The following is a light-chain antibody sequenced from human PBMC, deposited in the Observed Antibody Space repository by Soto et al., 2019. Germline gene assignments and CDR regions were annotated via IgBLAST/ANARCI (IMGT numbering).Light chain of an antibody. V-gene: IGLV2-14*01. CDR1: SSDVGGYNY. Sequence: QSVLTQPASVSGSPGQSIGISCTGTSSDVGGYNYVSWYQQHPGKAPKLILCDVSNRPSGVCDRFSGSKSGNTASLTISGLQTEDEADYYCSSYTTSSTYVFGTGTKVTVL. CDR2: DVS. J-gene: IGLJ1*01. CDR3: SSYTTSSTYV.